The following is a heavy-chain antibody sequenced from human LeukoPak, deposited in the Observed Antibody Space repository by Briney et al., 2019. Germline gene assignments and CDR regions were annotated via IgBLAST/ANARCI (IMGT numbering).Heavy chain of an antibody. CDR1: GGSISSSSYY. Sequence: PSETLSLTCTVSGGSISSSSYYWGWIRQPPGKGLEWIGSIYYSGSTYYNPSLKSRVTISVDTSKNQFSLKLSSVTAADTAVYYCARDWRESSSRPVAFDIWGQGTMVTVSS. V-gene: IGHV4-39*07. CDR3: ARDWRESSSRPVAFDI. D-gene: IGHD6-13*01. CDR2: IYYSGST. J-gene: IGHJ3*02.